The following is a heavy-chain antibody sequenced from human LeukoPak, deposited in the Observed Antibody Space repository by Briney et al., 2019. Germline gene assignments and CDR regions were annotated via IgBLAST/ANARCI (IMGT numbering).Heavy chain of an antibody. D-gene: IGHD2-15*01. CDR3: ARVGYCSGGSCPGAFDI. Sequence: SETLSLTCAVYGGSFSGYYWSWLRQPPGKGLEWIGEINHSGSTNYNPSLKSRVTISVDTSKNQFSLKLSSVTAADTAVYYCARVGYCSGGSCPGAFDIWGQGTMVTISS. V-gene: IGHV4-34*01. CDR1: GGSFSGYY. CDR2: INHSGST. J-gene: IGHJ3*02.